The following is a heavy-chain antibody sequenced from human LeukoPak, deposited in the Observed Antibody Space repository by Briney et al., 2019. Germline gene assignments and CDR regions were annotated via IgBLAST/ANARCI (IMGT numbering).Heavy chain of an antibody. V-gene: IGHV3-48*01. CDR3: ARDIYGDYGGVYGNYMDV. CDR2: ISSSSSTI. D-gene: IGHD4-17*01. Sequence: GGSLRLSCAASGFTFSNHYMNWVRQAPGKGLEWVSYISSSSSTIYYADSVKGRFTISRDNAKNSLYLQMNSLRAEDTAVYYCARDIYGDYGGVYGNYMDVWGKGTTVTVSS. J-gene: IGHJ6*03. CDR1: GFTFSNHY.